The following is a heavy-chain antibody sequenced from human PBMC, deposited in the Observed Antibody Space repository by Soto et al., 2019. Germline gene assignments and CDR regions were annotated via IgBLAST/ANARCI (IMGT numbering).Heavy chain of an antibody. V-gene: IGHV3-33*01. D-gene: IGHD6-19*01. CDR2: IWYDGSNK. CDR1: GFSFTNYG. J-gene: IGHJ4*02. Sequence: GGSLRLSCAASGFSFTNYGIHWVRQAPGQGLEWVAVIWYDGSNKYYADSVKGRFTISRDNSKNTLYLQMNSLRAEDTAVYYCARDHIGYSSGMCDYWGQGTLVTVSS. CDR3: ARDHIGYSSGMCDY.